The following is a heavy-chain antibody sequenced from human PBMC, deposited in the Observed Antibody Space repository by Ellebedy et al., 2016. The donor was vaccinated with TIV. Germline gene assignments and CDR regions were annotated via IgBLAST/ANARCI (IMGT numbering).Heavy chain of an antibody. D-gene: IGHD2-2*01. CDR2: ISGNGGST. J-gene: IGHJ4*02. CDR1: GFTFSSYA. V-gene: IGHV3-23*01. CDR3: VREYDPRPAGAFDY. Sequence: GGSLRLSXAASGFTFSSYAMSWVRQAPGKGLEWVSAISGNGGSTYYADSVKGRFTISRDNSKNTLYLQMNSLRPEDTSVYYCVREYDPRPAGAFDYWGLGTLVTVSS.